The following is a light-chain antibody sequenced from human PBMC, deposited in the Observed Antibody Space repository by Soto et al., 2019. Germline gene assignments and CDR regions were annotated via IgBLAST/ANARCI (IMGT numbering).Light chain of an antibody. CDR1: QSVSSN. J-gene: IGKJ4*01. V-gene: IGKV3-15*01. CDR2: GAS. CDR3: QQFNKWPLT. Sequence: EIVMTQSPGTLSVSPGERAALSCSASQSVSSNLAWYQQKPGQAPRLLIYGASTRATGIPARFSGSGSGTEFTRSISSLQSEDFAVYYCQQFNKWPLTFGGGTRVEIK.